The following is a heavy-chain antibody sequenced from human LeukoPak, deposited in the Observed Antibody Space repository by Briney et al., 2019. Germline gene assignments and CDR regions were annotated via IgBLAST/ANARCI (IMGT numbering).Heavy chain of an antibody. D-gene: IGHD3-22*01. CDR1: GYTFTSYG. CDR3: AKDSSGYYPNWFDP. J-gene: IGHJ5*02. CDR2: ISAYNGNT. Sequence: GASVKVPCKASGYTFTSYGISWVRQAPGQGLEWMGWISAYNGNTNYAQKLQGRVTMTTDTSTSTAYMELRSLRSDDTAVYYCAKDSSGYYPNWFDPWGQGTLVAVSS. V-gene: IGHV1-18*01.